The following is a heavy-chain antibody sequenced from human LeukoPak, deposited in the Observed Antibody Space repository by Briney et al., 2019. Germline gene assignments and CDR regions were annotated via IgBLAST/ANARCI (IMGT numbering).Heavy chain of an antibody. D-gene: IGHD2-2*02. Sequence: SETLSLTCAVYGGSFSGYYWSWIRQPPGKGLEWIGEINHSGSTNYNPSLKTRVTISVDTSKNQFSLKLSSVTAADTAVYYCARVAACSSTSCYNSYWFDPWGQGTLVTVSS. CDR3: ARVAACSSTSCYNSYWFDP. CDR2: INHSGST. J-gene: IGHJ5*02. V-gene: IGHV4-34*01. CDR1: GGSFSGYY.